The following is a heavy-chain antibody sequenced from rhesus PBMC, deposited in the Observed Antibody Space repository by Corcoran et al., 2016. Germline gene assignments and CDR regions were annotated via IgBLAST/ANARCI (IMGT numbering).Heavy chain of an antibody. D-gene: IGHD2-27*01. Sequence: QVQLQESGPGLVKPSETLSLTCAVSGGSISSSNWWSWIRQPPGKGLEWIGNIGGSSGTTYYNPSLKSRVTISKATSKNQFSLKLSSVTAADTAVYYCARQILLWNWYFDLWGPGTPITISS. J-gene: IGHJ2*01. V-gene: IGHV4-65*02. CDR3: ARQILLWNWYFDL. CDR2: IGGSSGTT. CDR1: GGSISSSNW.